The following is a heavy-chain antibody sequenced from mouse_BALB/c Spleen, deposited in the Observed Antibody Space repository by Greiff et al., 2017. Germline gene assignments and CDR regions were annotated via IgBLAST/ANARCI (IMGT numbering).Heavy chain of an antibody. CDR3: TRENYRYDEGAWYFDV. CDR2: ISSGGSYT. D-gene: IGHD2-14*01. Sequence: EVKLMESGGGLVKPGGSLKLSCAASGFTFSSYTMSWVRQTPEKRLEWVATISSGGSYTYYPDSVKGRFTISRDNAKNTLYLQMSSLKSEDTAMYYCTRENYRYDEGAWYFDVWGAGTTVTVSS. J-gene: IGHJ1*01. CDR1: GFTFSSYT. V-gene: IGHV5-6-4*01.